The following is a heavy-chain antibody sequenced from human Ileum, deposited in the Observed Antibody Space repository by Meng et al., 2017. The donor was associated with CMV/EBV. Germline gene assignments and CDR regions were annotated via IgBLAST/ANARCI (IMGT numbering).Heavy chain of an antibody. CDR3: VKAQTTTQSNYVGD. J-gene: IGHJ4*02. V-gene: IGHV3-9*01. CDR2: VNWNSGAI. CDR1: GFIFNDFA. Sequence: GGSLRLSCAASGFIFNDFAMHWVRQAPGKGLEWVATVNWNSGAIHYAGSVKGRFTISRDNAKNSLSLQMNSLRPEDTALYYCVKAQTTTQSNYVGDWGQGTLVTVSS. D-gene: IGHD3-16*01.